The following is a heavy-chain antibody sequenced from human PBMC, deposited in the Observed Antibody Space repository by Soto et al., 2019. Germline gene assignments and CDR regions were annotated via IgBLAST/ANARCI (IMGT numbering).Heavy chain of an antibody. D-gene: IGHD2-2*01. V-gene: IGHV3-23*01. Sequence: GGSLRLSCAASGFTFSSYAMSWVRQAPGKGLEWVSAISGSGGSTYYADYVKGRFTISRDNSKNTLYLQMNSLRAEDTAVYYCAKAGYCSSTSCYYYGMDVWGQGTTVTVSS. CDR1: GFTFSSYA. CDR2: ISGSGGST. J-gene: IGHJ6*02. CDR3: AKAGYCSSTSCYYYGMDV.